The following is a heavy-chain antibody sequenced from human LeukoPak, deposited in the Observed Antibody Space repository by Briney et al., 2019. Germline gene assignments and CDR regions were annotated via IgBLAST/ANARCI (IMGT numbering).Heavy chain of an antibody. V-gene: IGHV4-39*01. CDR2: IYHSGSI. Sequence: PSETLSLTCTVSGDSLGSGMYFWGWIRQAPGKGLTWIGSIYHSGSIFYNASLESRVAMSVDSSNNQFSLGLTSVTAADTAVYFCARLCQLTTCAKFEHWDQGILVTVSS. CDR1: GDSLGSGMYF. J-gene: IGHJ4*02. D-gene: IGHD4-17*01. CDR3: ARLCQLTTCAKFEH.